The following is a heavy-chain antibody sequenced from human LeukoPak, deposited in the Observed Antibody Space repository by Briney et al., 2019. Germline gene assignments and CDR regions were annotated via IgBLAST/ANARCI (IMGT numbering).Heavy chain of an antibody. J-gene: IGHJ4*02. D-gene: IGHD3-16*01. CDR2: ISSSGSTI. V-gene: IGHV3-48*03. CDR3: ARDSPHYDYVWGRIDY. CDR1: GFTFSSYE. Sequence: GGSLRLSCAASGFTFSSYEMNWVRQAPGKGLEWVSYISSSGSTIYYADSVGGRFTISRDNAKNSLYLQMNSLRAEDTAVYYCARDSPHYDYVWGRIDYWGQGTLVTVSS.